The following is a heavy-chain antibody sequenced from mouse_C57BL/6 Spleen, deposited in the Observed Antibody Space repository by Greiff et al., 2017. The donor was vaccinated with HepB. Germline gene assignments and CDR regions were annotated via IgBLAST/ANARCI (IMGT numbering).Heavy chain of an antibody. Sequence: EVKLVESGEGLVKPGGSLKLSCAASGFTFSSYAMSWVRQTPEKRLEWVAYISSGGDYIYYADTVKGRITISRDNARNTLYLQMSSLKSEDTAMYYCTRDRDDYYAMDYWGQGTSVTVSS. V-gene: IGHV5-9-1*02. D-gene: IGHD3-1*01. CDR1: GFTFSSYA. CDR2: ISSGGDYI. CDR3: TRDRDDYYAMDY. J-gene: IGHJ4*01.